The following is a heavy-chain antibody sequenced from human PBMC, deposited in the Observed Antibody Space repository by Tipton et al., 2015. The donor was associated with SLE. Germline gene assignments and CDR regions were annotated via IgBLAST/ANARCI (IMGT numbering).Heavy chain of an antibody. CDR2: IYTSGST. CDR3: ARGLDPYYFDY. D-gene: IGHD6-19*01. V-gene: IGHV4-61*09. CDR1: GGSISSGSYY. J-gene: IGHJ4*02. Sequence: TLSLTCTVSGGSISSGSYYWSWIRQPAGKGLEWIGHIYTSGSTNYNPSLKSRVTISVDTSKNQFSLKLSSVTAADTAVYYCARGLDPYYFDYWGQGTLVTVSS.